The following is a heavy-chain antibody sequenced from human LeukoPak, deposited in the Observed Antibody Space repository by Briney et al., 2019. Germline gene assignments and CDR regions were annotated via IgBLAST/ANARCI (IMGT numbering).Heavy chain of an antibody. CDR2: IYPDDSRI. V-gene: IGHV5-51*01. CDR1: GYNFPKSW. J-gene: IGHJ4*02. CDR3: ARPDYFASHD. D-gene: IGHD2/OR15-2a*01. Sequence: GESLKISCKASGYNFPKSWIGWVRQMPGKGLEWMAIIYPDDSRIKYSPSFQGQVTISADRPINTAYLQWSSLRASDTAMYYCARPDYFASHDWGQGTLVTVSS.